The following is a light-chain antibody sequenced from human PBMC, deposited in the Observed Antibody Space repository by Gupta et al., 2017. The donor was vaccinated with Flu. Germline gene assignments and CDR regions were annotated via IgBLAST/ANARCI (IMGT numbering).Light chain of an antibody. V-gene: IGKV1-5*03. CDR1: ESISSW. CDR3: QQYNSYPLT. Sequence: GDTVTVTCRASESISSWLAWYQQKPGKAPKLLIYKASSLESGVPSRFSGSGSGTEYTLTISSRQPDDFATYYCQQYNSYPLTFGGGTKVEIE. J-gene: IGKJ4*01. CDR2: KAS.